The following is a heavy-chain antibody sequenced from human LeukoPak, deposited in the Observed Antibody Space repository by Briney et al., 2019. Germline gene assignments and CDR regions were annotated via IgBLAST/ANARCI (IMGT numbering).Heavy chain of an antibody. J-gene: IGHJ4*02. D-gene: IGHD1-7*01. Sequence: PGGSLRLSCAATGFTFSDYYMSWIRQAPGKGLEWVSYISSSGSTIYYADSVKGRFTISRDNAKNPLYLQMNSMRAEDTAVYYCARRDGVTGTTWVEYWGQGTLVTVSS. CDR3: ARRDGVTGTTWVEY. V-gene: IGHV3-11*04. CDR2: ISSSGSTI. CDR1: GFTFSDYY.